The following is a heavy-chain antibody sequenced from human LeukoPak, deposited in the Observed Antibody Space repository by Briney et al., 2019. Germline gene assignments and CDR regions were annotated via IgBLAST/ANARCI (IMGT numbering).Heavy chain of an antibody. CDR3: ARVRYYGSGSPLDY. CDR1: GYTFTGYY. D-gene: IGHD3-10*01. CDR2: IDPNSGGT. J-gene: IGHJ4*02. V-gene: IGHV1-2*02. Sequence: ASVKVSCKASGYTFTGYYMHWVRQAPGHGLEWMGWIDPNSGGTNYAQKFQGRVTMTRDTSISTAYMELSRLRSDDTAVYYCARVRYYGSGSPLDYWGQGTLVTVSS.